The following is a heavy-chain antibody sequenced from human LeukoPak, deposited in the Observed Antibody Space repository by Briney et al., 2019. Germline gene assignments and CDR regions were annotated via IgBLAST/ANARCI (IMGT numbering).Heavy chain of an antibody. Sequence: SETLSLTCAVYGGSFSGYYWSWIRQPPGKGLEWIGEINHSGSTNYNPSLKSRVTISVDTSKNQFSLKLSSVTAADTAVYYCARDYFRCSSTSCYSDYFDYWGQGTLVTVSS. D-gene: IGHD2-2*02. CDR3: ARDYFRCSSTSCYSDYFDY. J-gene: IGHJ4*02. V-gene: IGHV4-34*01. CDR1: GGSFSGYY. CDR2: INHSGST.